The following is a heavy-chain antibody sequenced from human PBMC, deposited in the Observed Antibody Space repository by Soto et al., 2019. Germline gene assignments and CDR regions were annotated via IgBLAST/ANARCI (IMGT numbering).Heavy chain of an antibody. CDR3: ARDRGSFLRYYLDY. Sequence: PGGSLRLSCAASGFTFSSYAMHWVRQAPGKGLEWVAVISYDGSNKYYADSVKGRFTISRDNSKNTLYLQMNSLRAEDTAVYYCARDRGSFLRYYLDYWGQGPLVTVS. V-gene: IGHV3-30-3*01. CDR1: GFTFSSYA. D-gene: IGHD1-26*01. J-gene: IGHJ4*02. CDR2: ISYDGSNK.